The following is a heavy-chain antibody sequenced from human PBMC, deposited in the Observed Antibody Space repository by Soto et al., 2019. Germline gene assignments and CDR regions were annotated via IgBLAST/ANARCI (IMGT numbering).Heavy chain of an antibody. J-gene: IGHJ3*02. CDR3: AKDAPGSPRGAFDI. CDR1: RFTFSSYA. CDR2: IGISSSTT. Sequence: GGSLRLSCEASRFTFSSYAMSWVRQAPGKGLEWVSVIGISSSTTYYADSVRGRFTISRDNSKNTLFLQMNSLRADDTAVYYCAKDAPGSPRGAFDIWGQGTMVTVSS. V-gene: IGHV3-23*01.